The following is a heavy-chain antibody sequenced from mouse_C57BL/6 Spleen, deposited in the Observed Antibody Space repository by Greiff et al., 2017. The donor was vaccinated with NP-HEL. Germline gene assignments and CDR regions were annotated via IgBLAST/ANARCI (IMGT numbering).Heavy chain of an antibody. J-gene: IGHJ2*01. CDR2: IYPGDGDT. V-gene: IGHV1-82*01. Sequence: VQLQQSGPELVKPGASVKISCKASGYAFSSSWMNWVKQRPGKGLEWIGRIYPGDGDTNYNGKFKGKATLTADKSSSTAYMQLSSLTSEDSAVYFCARQGVKGSFDYWGQGTTLTVSS. CDR1: GYAFSSSW. D-gene: IGHD1-3*01. CDR3: ARQGVKGSFDY.